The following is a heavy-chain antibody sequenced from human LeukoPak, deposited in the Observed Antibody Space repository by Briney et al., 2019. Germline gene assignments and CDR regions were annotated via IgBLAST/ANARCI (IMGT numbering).Heavy chain of an antibody. D-gene: IGHD3-16*01. CDR3: ARGRGSL. CDR1: GFTFSSYT. J-gene: IGHJ4*02. V-gene: IGHV3-64*04. Sequence: GGSLRLTCSASGFTFSSYTMHWVRQAPGKGLEYVSAISSNGGGTSYADSVKGRFTISRDNAKNSLYLQMNSLSGEDTAIYYCARGRGSLWGQGTLVTVSS. CDR2: ISSNGGGT.